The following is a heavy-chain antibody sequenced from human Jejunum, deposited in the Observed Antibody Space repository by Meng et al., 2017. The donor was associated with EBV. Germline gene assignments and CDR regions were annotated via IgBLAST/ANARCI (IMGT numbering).Heavy chain of an antibody. V-gene: IGHV2-5*02. J-gene: IGHJ4*02. D-gene: IGHD1-1*01. CDR1: GFSLSTSGVA. CDR2: IYGDDNK. CDR3: AHRENWNFDY. Sequence: QITLKESGTTLVNPTQTLTLTCTFSGFSLSTSGVAVGWIRQPPGKALEGLALIYGDDNKRYSPSLKSRFTITKDTSRNQVVLTMTNMDPADTATYYCAHRENWNFDYWGQGTLVTVSS.